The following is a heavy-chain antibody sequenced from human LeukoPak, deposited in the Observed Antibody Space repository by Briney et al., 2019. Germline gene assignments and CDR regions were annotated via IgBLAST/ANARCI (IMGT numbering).Heavy chain of an antibody. V-gene: IGHV1-46*01. D-gene: IGHD2-2*01. CDR2: INPSGGST. CDR1: GYTFTKYY. CDR3: ASVTAYCDSTNCYYYSAMDV. Sequence: GASVKVSCKTSGYTFTKYYIHWVRQAPGQGLEWMGVINPSGGSTSYAQKFQGRVTMTGDTSTSTVYMELSSLRSEDTAVYYCASVTAYCDSTNCYYYSAMDVWGQGTTVTVSS. J-gene: IGHJ6*02.